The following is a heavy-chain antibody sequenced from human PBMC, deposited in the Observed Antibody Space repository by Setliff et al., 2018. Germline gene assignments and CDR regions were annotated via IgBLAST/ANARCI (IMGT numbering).Heavy chain of an antibody. Sequence: SETLSLTCTVSGGSFSTYYWSWIRQAPGKGLEWIGHVYYSGAANYNPSLKSRLTISVDKSKNQFSLRLSSVTAADTAVYYCARAGASIVGEVYYYMDVWGKGTTVTVSS. J-gene: IGHJ6*03. CDR1: GGSFSTYY. CDR3: ARAGASIVGEVYYYMDV. CDR2: VYYSGAA. V-gene: IGHV4-59*12. D-gene: IGHD1-26*01.